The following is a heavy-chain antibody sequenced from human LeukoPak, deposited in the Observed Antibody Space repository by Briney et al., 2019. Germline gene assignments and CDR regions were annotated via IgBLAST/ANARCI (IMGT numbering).Heavy chain of an antibody. CDR1: GYTFTCYY. CDR3: ARESSGYYSSLFDY. Sequence: ASVKVSCKASGYTFTCYYMHWVRQAPGQGLEWMGWINPNSGGTNYAQKFQGRVTMTRDTSISTAYMELSRLRSDDTAVYCCARESSGYYSSLFDYWGQGTLVTVSS. V-gene: IGHV1-2*02. D-gene: IGHD3-22*01. J-gene: IGHJ4*02. CDR2: INPNSGGT.